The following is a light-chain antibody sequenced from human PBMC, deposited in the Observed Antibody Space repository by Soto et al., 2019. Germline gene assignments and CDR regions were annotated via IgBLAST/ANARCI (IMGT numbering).Light chain of an antibody. CDR2: DAS. J-gene: IGKJ5*01. V-gene: IGKV1-13*02. CDR3: QQYNSYPIT. CDR1: QGISSA. Sequence: AIQLTQSPSSLSASVGDRVTITCRASQGISSALAWYQQKPGKAPKLLIYDASSLESGVPSRFSGSGSGTDFTLTISSLQPEDFASYYCQQYNSYPITFGQGTRLEIK.